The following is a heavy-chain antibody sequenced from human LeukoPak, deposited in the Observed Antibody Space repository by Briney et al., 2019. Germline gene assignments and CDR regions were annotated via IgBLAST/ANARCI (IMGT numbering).Heavy chain of an antibody. D-gene: IGHD3-10*01. CDR1: GFTFSNTW. CDR3: ATLTVRGVINI. V-gene: IGHV3-15*01. CDR2: IQSKTDGGTT. J-gene: IGHJ4*02. Sequence: PGGSLRLSCAASGFTFSNTWMNWVRQAPGKGLEWVGRIQSKTDGGTTEYAAPVKGRFTISRDDSKITPYLQMNSLKTEDTAVYYCATLTVRGVINIWGQGTLVTVSS.